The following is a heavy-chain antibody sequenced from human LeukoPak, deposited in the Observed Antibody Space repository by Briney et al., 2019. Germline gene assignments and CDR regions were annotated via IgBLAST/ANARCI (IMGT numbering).Heavy chain of an antibody. D-gene: IGHD6-13*01. CDR3: ARGLSHQLGYFDY. CDR2: IFHSGNT. V-gene: IGHV4-38-2*02. J-gene: IGHJ4*02. Sequence: SETLSLTCTVSGHSISSGYYWGWIRQPPGKGLEWIGTIFHSGNTYYNPSLESRVTISVDTTKNQFSLKLSSVTAADTAVYYCARGLSHQLGYFDYWGQGTLVTVSS. CDR1: GHSISSGYY.